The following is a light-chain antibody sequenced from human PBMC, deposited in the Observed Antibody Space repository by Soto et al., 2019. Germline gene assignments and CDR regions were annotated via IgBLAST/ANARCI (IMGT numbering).Light chain of an antibody. CDR1: SGHSAYA. V-gene: IGLV4-69*01. Sequence: QSVLTQSPSASASLGASVKLTCTLSSGHSAYAIAWHQQQPEKGPRYLMKVNSDGSHVKGDGIPDRFSGSSSGAERYLTISSLQSEDEADYYCQTWGTGVVFGGVTKLTVL. CDR2: VNSDGSH. CDR3: QTWGTGVV. J-gene: IGLJ2*01.